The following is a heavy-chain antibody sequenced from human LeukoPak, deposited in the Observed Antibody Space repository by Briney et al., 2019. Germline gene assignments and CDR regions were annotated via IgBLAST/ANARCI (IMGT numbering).Heavy chain of an antibody. D-gene: IGHD3-22*01. CDR2: INPIGGST. V-gene: IGHV1-46*01. Sequence: ASVKVSCKASGYTFTSYYMHWVRQAAGQRLEWMGIINPIGGSTSYAQKFQGRLPMTRNTSTSTVYMELSSLRSEHTAVYYCARDGIHYYDSRGCDIWGQGTMVPVSS. CDR1: GYTFTSYY. CDR3: ARDGIHYYDSRGCDI. J-gene: IGHJ3*02.